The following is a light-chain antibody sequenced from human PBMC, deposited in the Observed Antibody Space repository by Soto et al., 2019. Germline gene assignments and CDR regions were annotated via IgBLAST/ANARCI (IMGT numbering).Light chain of an antibody. Sequence: DMQITQSASTPAASVGDRVTITCRASQGIRSYLAWYRQRPGKAPELLIYGASTLRPGGASRFRGSGSGTEFTLTITSLPPEHIATYYCQQPFRIVYTLAQGTKVDIK. J-gene: IGKJ2*01. CDR1: QGIRSY. CDR3: QQPFRIVYT. CDR2: GAS. V-gene: IGKV1-9*01.